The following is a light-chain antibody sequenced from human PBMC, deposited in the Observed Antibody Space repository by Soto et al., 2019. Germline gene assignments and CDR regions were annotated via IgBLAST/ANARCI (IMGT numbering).Light chain of an antibody. Sequence: EIVMTQSPATLSVSLGAGATLSCRASQSVSSNLAWYQQKPGQAPRLLIYGASTRATGIPARFSGGGSGAEFTLTISTLQSEDFAVYYCQQYKNWPPLTFGGGTKVEIK. V-gene: IGKV3D-15*01. CDR2: GAS. CDR1: QSVSSN. CDR3: QQYKNWPPLT. J-gene: IGKJ4*01.